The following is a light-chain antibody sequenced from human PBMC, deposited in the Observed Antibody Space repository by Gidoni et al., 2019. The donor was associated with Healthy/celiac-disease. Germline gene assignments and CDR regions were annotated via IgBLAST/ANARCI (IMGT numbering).Light chain of an antibody. CDR2: DAS. CDR1: KDISNY. CDR3: QQYDNLPLT. Sequence: DIQMTQSPSSLSASVGDRVTSTCQASKDISNYLNWYQQKPGKAPQLLIYDASNLETGVPSRFSGSGSGTDFTFTISSLQPEDIATYYCQQYDNLPLTFGGGTKVEIK. J-gene: IGKJ4*01. V-gene: IGKV1-33*01.